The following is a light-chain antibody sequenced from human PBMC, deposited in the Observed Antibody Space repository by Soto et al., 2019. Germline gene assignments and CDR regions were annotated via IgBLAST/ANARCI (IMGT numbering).Light chain of an antibody. V-gene: IGKV3-20*01. CDR2: GVS. CDR3: QHFGYPQWT. J-gene: IGKJ1*01. CDR1: QSVCRGC. Sequence: TQSPGTLSLSPGARATISCRASQSVCRGCLAWYQQKSGQAPRLLIFGVSNRATGIPDRFSGSGSWTAFTLTISRLEPEDFAVYFCQHFGYPQWTFGRGTKVDI.